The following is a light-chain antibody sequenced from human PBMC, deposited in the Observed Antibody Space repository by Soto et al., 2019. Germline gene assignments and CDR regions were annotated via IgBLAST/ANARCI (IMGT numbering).Light chain of an antibody. CDR1: QSVVSN. J-gene: IGKJ2*01. V-gene: IGKV3-15*01. CDR3: QQYNNGPPDT. CDR2: GAS. Sequence: EVVITQFPATLSVSPGQRATLSCRASQSVVSNLAWYQQKPGQAPRLLIYGASTRAAGVPVRFSGSGSGTQFTLTISSLQAEDVAVYSCQQYNNGPPDTFGQGTKVDIK.